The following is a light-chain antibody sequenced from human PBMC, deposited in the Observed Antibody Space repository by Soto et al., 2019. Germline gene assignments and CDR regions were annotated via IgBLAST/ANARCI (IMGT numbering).Light chain of an antibody. CDR3: SAYTSSSTNYV. J-gene: IGLJ1*01. CDR2: DFS. CDR1: SSDDGRYNY. Sequence: QSVLTKPASVSGSPGHSITISCTGTSSDDGRYNYVSWYQQHLGKAPHLVIYDFSNPPSRVSNRISCSTSGNTASPIISALQAGLETVYYCSAYTSSSTNYVFGTGTKGTVL. V-gene: IGLV2-14*01.